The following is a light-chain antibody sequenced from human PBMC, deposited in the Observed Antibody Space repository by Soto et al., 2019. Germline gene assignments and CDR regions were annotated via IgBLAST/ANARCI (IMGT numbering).Light chain of an antibody. J-gene: IGLJ3*02. CDR2: EVT. Sequence: QSVLTQPPSASGSPGQSVTISCTGTSSDVGAYNYVSWYQQYPGRAPKLMIYEVTNRPSGVPDRFSGSKSGNTASLTVSGLQAEDEADYYCSSYAASNNFYFVFGGGTKLTVL. V-gene: IGLV2-8*01. CDR3: SSYAASNNFYFV. CDR1: SSDVGAYNY.